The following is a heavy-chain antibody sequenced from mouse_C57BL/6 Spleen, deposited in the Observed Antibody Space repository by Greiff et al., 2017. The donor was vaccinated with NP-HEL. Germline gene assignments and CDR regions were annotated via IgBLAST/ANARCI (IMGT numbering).Heavy chain of an antibody. D-gene: IGHD1-1*01. J-gene: IGHJ3*01. CDR3: ARGYYGSEGPGFAY. CDR1: GYSITSGYY. V-gene: IGHV3-6*01. CDR2: ISYDGSN. Sequence: DVQLQESGPGLVKPSQSLSLTCSVTGYSITSGYYWNWIRQFPGNKLEWMGYISYDGSNNYNPSLKNRISITRDTSKNQFFLKLNSVTTEDTATYYCARGYYGSEGPGFAYWGQGTLVTVSA.